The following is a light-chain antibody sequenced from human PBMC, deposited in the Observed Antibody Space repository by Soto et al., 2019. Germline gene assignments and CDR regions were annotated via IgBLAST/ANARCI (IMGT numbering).Light chain of an antibody. Sequence: QSALTQPRSVSGSPGQSVTISCTGTSSDVGGYNYVSWYQQHPDKAPRLMIYDVRERPSGVPDRFSGSKSGNTASLTISGLQAEDEADYYCCSYAGSSTRVFGAGTKLTVL. V-gene: IGLV2-11*01. CDR1: SSDVGGYNY. J-gene: IGLJ1*01. CDR2: DVR. CDR3: CSYAGSSTRV.